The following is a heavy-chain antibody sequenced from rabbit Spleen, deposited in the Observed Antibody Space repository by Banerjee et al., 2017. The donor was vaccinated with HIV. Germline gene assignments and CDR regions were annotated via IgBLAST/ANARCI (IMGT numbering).Heavy chain of an antibody. CDR2: IYDIGIV. CDR3: ARDTGSSFSSYGMDL. J-gene: IGHJ6*01. D-gene: IGHD8-1*01. Sequence: QSLEESGGGLVQPEGSLTLTCTASGFSFSSNYYIHWVRQAPGKGLEWIGYIYDIGIVYASWAKGRFTISKTSSTTVTLQMTSLTAADTATYFCARDTGSSFSSYGMDLWGPGTLVTVS. V-gene: IGHV1S40*01. CDR1: GFSFSSNYY.